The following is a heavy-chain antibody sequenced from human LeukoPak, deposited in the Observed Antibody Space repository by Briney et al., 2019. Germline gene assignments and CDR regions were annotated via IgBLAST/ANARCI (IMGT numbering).Heavy chain of an antibody. CDR1: GFTFSSYS. Sequence: GGSLRLSCAASGFTFSSYSMNWVRQAPGKGLEWVSSISSSSGYIYYADSVKGRFTISRDNAKNSLYLQMNSLRAEDTAVYYCASTRGITMVRGVITPDYWGQGTLVTVSS. D-gene: IGHD3-10*01. J-gene: IGHJ4*02. CDR3: ASTRGITMVRGVITPDY. CDR2: ISSSSGYI. V-gene: IGHV3-21*01.